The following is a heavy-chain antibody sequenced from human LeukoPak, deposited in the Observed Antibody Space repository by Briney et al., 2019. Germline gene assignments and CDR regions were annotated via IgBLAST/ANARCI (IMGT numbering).Heavy chain of an antibody. CDR2: ISYDGSNK. CDR1: GFTFSSYG. V-gene: IGHV3-30*18. D-gene: IGHD2-21*01. CDR3: AKDHIGWAENYYGMDV. J-gene: IGHJ6*02. Sequence: GGSLRLSCAASGFTFSSYGMHWVRQAPGKGLEWVAVISYDGSNKYYADSVKGRFTISRDNSKNTLHLQMNSLRAEDTAVYYCAKDHIGWAENYYGMDVWGQGTTVTVSS.